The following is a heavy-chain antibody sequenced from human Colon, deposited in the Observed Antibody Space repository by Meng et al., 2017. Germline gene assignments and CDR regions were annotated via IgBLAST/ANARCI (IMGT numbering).Heavy chain of an antibody. J-gene: IGHJ4*02. D-gene: IGHD1-26*01. CDR3: ARNGKWGFDY. CDR1: SGSISSSGW. V-gene: IGHV4-4*02. CDR2: FSHSGTT. Sequence: VELEEAGAGLVKPSGSLSLTCAVSSGSISSSGWWSWVRLSPGKGLEWIGEFSHSGTTNYSPSLKSRSTISVDKSKSQFSLKLSSVTAADTAVYYCARNGKWGFDYWGQGTLVTVSS.